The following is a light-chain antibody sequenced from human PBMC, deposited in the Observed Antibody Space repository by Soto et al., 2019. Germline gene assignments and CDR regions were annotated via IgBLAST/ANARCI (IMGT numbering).Light chain of an antibody. CDR1: QSVSSN. Sequence: EIVMTQSPATLSMSPGERATLSCRASQSVSSNFAWYQQRPAQAHRLLIYDVSTRATGVPTRFSGSGSGTEFTLTISSLQSEDFAVYYCQQYHDWPLTFGGGTRVEIK. CDR2: DVS. J-gene: IGKJ4*01. V-gene: IGKV3D-15*01. CDR3: QQYHDWPLT.